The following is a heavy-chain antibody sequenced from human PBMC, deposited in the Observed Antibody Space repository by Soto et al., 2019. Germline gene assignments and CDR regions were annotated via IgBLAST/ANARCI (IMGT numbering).Heavy chain of an antibody. CDR1: GSGIW. CDR3: VRQHPLDSNAWYI. Sequence: GESLKISCNSPGSGIWISLVRRLPGKGLEWIGSIYPGDSDTRYNPSFQGLVTISADRFISASYLQWTSLKASDTAMYYCVRQHPLDSNAWYIWGQGALVTVSS. J-gene: IGHJ4*02. CDR2: IYPGDSDT. V-gene: IGHV5-51*01. D-gene: IGHD6-19*01.